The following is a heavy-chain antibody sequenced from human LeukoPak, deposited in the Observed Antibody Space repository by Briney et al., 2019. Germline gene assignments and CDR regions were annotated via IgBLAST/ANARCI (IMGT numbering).Heavy chain of an antibody. J-gene: IGHJ5*02. V-gene: IGHV4-30-4*08. CDR3: ARDQPAPYDFWSASNWFDP. D-gene: IGHD3-3*01. CDR2: IYYSGST. Sequence: SQTPSLTCTVSGGSISSGDYYWSWIRQPPGKGLEWIGYIYYSGSTYYNPSLKSRVTISVDTSKNQFSLKLSSVTAADTAVYYCARDQPAPYDFWSASNWFDPWGQGTLVTVSS. CDR1: GGSISSGDYY.